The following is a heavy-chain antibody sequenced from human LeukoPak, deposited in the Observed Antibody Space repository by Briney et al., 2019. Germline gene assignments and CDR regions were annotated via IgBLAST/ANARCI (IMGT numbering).Heavy chain of an antibody. V-gene: IGHV1-8*01. J-gene: IGHJ4*02. CDR2: VKPHSGDT. CDR1: GYTFTSYD. D-gene: IGHD3-3*01. Sequence: GASVKVSCKTSGYTFTSYDINWVRQDTGQGLEWMGWVKPHSGDTAYAQKFQGRVTMTRDSATSTVYMELSGLRSEDSAVHYCTRGVGVAGDYWGQGTLVTVSS. CDR3: TRGVGVAGDY.